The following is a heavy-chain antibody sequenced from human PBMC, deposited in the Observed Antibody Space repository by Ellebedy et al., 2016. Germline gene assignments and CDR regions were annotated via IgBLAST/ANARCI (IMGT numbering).Heavy chain of an antibody. CDR1: GGSFSGYY. D-gene: IGHD5-18*01. CDR3: AREGDEYSYGYTADF. V-gene: IGHV4-34*01. CDR2: IKLCGST. Sequence: SETLSLXXPVYGGSFSGYYWTWTRQPPGKGREWIRDIKLCGSTNYNPSLKSRVTISVDTSKNQFSLKLKSVTAADTAVYYCAREGDEYSYGYTADFWGQGTLVTVSS. J-gene: IGHJ4*02.